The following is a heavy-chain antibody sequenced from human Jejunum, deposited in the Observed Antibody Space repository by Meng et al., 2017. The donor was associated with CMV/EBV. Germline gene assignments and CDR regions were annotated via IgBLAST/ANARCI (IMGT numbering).Heavy chain of an antibody. J-gene: IGHJ5*02. CDR2: IKEDGTQK. CDR1: GFTCSNYW. D-gene: IGHD3/OR15-3a*01. Sequence: ASGFTCSNYWMAWVRQAPGKGLEWVANIKEDGTQKLYVDSVKGRFSISRDNGQNSLYLQMNSVTAGDTAVYYCATNYDFWSGYTFDPWGQGTLVTVSS. CDR3: ATNYDFWSGYTFDP. V-gene: IGHV3-7*01.